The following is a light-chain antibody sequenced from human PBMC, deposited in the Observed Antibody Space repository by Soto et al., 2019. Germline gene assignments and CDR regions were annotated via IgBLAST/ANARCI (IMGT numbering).Light chain of an antibody. Sequence: QSALTQPPSVSGPPGQRVTISCTGSSSNIGAGYDVHWYQQLPGTAPKLLIYGNSNRPSGVPDRFSGSKSGTSASLAITGLQAEDEADHYCQSYDSSLSALYVFGTGTKVTVL. CDR1: SSNIGAGYD. CDR2: GNS. J-gene: IGLJ1*01. CDR3: QSYDSSLSALYV. V-gene: IGLV1-40*01.